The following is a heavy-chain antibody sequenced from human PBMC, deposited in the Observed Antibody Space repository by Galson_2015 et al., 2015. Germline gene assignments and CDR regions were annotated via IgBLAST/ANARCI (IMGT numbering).Heavy chain of an antibody. D-gene: IGHD6-19*01. CDR1: GFTFSSYG. CDR3: ARDPVRWAVAGAFDI. J-gene: IGHJ3*02. V-gene: IGHV3-33*01. Sequence: SLRLSCAASGFTFSSYGMHWVRQAPGKGLEWVAVIWYDGSNKYYADSVKGRFTISRDNSKNTLYLQMNSLRAEDTAVYYCARDPVRWAVAGAFDIWGQGTMVTVSS. CDR2: IWYDGSNK.